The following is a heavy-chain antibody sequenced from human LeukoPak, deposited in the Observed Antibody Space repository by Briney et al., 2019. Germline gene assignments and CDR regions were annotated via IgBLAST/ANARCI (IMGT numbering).Heavy chain of an antibody. Sequence: GGSLRLSCAASGFTFSSYGMSWVRQPPGKGLEWVSAISGSGGSTYYADSVKGRFTISRDNSKNTLYLQMNSLRAEDTAVYYCAKEHRGVPPAYYFDYWGQGTLVTVSS. CDR2: ISGSGGST. V-gene: IGHV3-23*01. J-gene: IGHJ4*02. CDR1: GFTFSSYG. D-gene: IGHD3-10*01. CDR3: AKEHRGVPPAYYFDY.